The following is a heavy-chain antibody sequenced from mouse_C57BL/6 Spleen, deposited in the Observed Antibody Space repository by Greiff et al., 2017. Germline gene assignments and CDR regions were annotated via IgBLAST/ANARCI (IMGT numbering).Heavy chain of an antibody. Sequence: QVQLQQPGAELVKPGASVKMSCKASGYTFTGYWITWVKQRPGQGLEWIGDIYPGSGSTNYNEKFKSKATLTVDTSSSSAYMQLSSLTTEDSAVYYCARGITTVPYYYAMDYWGQGTSVTVSS. V-gene: IGHV1-55*01. J-gene: IGHJ4*01. D-gene: IGHD1-1*01. CDR2: IYPGSGST. CDR1: GYTFTGYW. CDR3: ARGITTVPYYYAMDY.